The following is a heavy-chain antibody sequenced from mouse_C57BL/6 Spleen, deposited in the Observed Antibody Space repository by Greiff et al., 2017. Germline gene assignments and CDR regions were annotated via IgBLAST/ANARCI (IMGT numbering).Heavy chain of an antibody. CDR1: GFTFSSYA. CDR2: ISDGGSYT. J-gene: IGHJ2*01. CDR3: ARDRITTVVAIYYFND. Sequence: EVKLVESGGGLVKPGGSLKLSCAASGFTFSSYAMSWVRQTPEKRLEGVATISDGGSYTYYPDNVKGRFTISRDNAKNNLYLQMSHLKSEDTAMYSCARDRITTVVAIYYFNDWSQGTTLAVTS. D-gene: IGHD1-1*01. V-gene: IGHV5-4*01.